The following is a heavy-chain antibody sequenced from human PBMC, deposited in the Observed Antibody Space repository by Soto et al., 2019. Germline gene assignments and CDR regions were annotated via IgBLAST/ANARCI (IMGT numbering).Heavy chain of an antibody. D-gene: IGHD3-10*01. CDR1: GFTFSSYW. CDR3: ARGPLYYYGPGSYYEGY. Sequence: GGSLRLSCAASGFTFSSYWMSWVRQAPGKGLEWVANIKQDGSEKYYVDSVKGRFTISRDNAKNSLYLQMNSLRAEDTAVYYRARGPLYYYGPGSYYEGYWGQGTLVTVSS. CDR2: IKQDGSEK. J-gene: IGHJ4*02. V-gene: IGHV3-7*04.